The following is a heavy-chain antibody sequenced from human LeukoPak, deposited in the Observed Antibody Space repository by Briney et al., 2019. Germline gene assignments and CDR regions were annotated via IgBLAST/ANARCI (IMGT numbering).Heavy chain of an antibody. CDR3: ARAYSPPQWSPFDY. D-gene: IGHD6-13*01. Sequence: GGSLRLSCVASGFTFSGFGMHWVRQAPGKGLEWVAVISYNARHEYYRDSVKGRFSISRDNSKNTVSLQMDSLTIEDTAVYYCARAYSPPQWSPFDYWGQGTLVTVSS. V-gene: IGHV3-30*03. CDR2: ISYNARHE. CDR1: GFTFSGFG. J-gene: IGHJ4*02.